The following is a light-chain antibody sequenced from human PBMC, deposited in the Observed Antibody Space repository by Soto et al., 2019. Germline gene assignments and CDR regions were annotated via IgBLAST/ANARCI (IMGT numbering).Light chain of an antibody. CDR1: SGHSNYA. CDR3: QTWGFGIVV. Sequence: QPVLTQSPSASASLGASVKLTCTLSSGHSNYAIAWHQQQSEKGPRYLMKLNSDGSHSKGDGIPDRFSGSSSGAERYLTISSLLSEDEADYYCQTWGFGIVVFGGGTKLTVL. V-gene: IGLV4-69*01. J-gene: IGLJ2*01. CDR2: LNSDGSH.